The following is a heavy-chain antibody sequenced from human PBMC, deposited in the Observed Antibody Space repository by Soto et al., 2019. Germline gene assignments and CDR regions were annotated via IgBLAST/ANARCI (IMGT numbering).Heavy chain of an antibody. J-gene: IGHJ4*02. V-gene: IGHV4-4*03. CDR3: ARVMGVASGGPLDF. D-gene: IGHD2-15*01. CDR1: AASKSSADYY. Sequence: LVPHALRWSISAASKSSADYYWICFRRSPGKGLEWIGEIYHRGNTNYTPSLGTPVTISIDKSKNHFSLQLTSVTAADTAMYYCARVMGVASGGPLDFWGQGTLVIV. CDR2: IYHRGNT.